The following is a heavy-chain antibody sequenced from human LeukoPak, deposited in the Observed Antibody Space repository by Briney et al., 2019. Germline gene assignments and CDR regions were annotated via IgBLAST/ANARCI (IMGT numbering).Heavy chain of an antibody. V-gene: IGHV3-30-3*01. D-gene: IGHD3-22*01. Sequence: PGGSLRLSCAASGFTFSSYAMHWVRQAPGKGLEGVAVISYDGSNKYYADSVKGRFTISRDNSKNTLYLQMNSLRAEDTAVYYCARGRYYYDSSGSIRGPPEGPWGQGTLVTVSS. J-gene: IGHJ5*02. CDR2: ISYDGSNK. CDR1: GFTFSSYA. CDR3: ARGRYYYDSSGSIRGPPEGP.